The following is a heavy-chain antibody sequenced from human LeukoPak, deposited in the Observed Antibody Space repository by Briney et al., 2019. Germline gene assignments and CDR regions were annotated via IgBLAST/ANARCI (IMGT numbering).Heavy chain of an antibody. CDR1: GFTFSSYA. J-gene: IGHJ1*01. V-gene: IGHV3-30-3*01. Sequence: GGSLRLSCAASGFTFSSYAMHWVRQAPGKGLGWVAVISYDGSKKYYTDSVKGRVTISRDNSKNTLSLQMNSLRAEDTAVYYCARDGGSGSYYFEYFQHWGQGTLVTVSS. CDR2: ISYDGSKK. D-gene: IGHD3-10*01. CDR3: ARDGGSGSYYFEYFQH.